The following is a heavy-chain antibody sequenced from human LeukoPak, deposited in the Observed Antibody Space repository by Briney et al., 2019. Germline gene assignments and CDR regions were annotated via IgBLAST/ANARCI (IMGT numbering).Heavy chain of an antibody. D-gene: IGHD3-10*01. V-gene: IGHV4-59*08. CDR2: IHYSGTT. Sequence: SETLSLTCTVSGGSISGYYWSWIRLPPGKGLEWIAYIHYSGTTNYNPSLRSRVTISVDTSKNQFSLKVNSVTATDTAVYFCARHDSYALGSHPLDVWGQGTTVIVSS. CDR3: ARHDSYALGSHPLDV. CDR1: GGSISGYY. J-gene: IGHJ6*02.